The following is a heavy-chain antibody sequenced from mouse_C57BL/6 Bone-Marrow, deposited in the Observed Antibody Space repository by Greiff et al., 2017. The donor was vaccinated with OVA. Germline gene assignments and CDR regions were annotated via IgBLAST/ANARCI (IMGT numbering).Heavy chain of an antibody. V-gene: IGHV1-5*01. CDR2: IYPGNSDT. CDR3: TRGGDGYYVSLYYFDY. J-gene: IGHJ2*01. D-gene: IGHD2-3*01. CDR1: GYTFTSYW. Sequence: EVKVEESGTVLARPGASVKMSCKTSGYTFTSYWMHWVKQRPGQGLEWIGAIYPGNSDTSYNQKFKGKAKLTAVTSASTAYMKLSSLTNEDSAVYYCTRGGDGYYVSLYYFDYWGQGTTLTVSS.